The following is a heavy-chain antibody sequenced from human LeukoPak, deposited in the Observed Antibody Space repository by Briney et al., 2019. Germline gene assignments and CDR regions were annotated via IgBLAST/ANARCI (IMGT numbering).Heavy chain of an antibody. Sequence: SSETLSLTCTVSGGSISSSSYYWGWIRQPPGKGLEWIGSIYYSGSTYYNPSLKSRVTISVDTSKNQFSLKLSSVTAADTAVYYCARDLRFLEWSYPFDNWGQGTMVTVSS. D-gene: IGHD3-3*01. V-gene: IGHV4-39*02. CDR1: GGSISSSSYY. J-gene: IGHJ3*02. CDR3: ARDLRFLEWSYPFDN. CDR2: IYYSGST.